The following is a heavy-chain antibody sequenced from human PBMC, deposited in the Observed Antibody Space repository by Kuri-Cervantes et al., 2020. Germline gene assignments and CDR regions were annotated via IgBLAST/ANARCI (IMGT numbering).Heavy chain of an antibody. Sequence: ASVKVSCKVSGYTLTELSMHWVRQAPGKGLEWMGGFDPEDGETIYAQKFQGRVTMTEDTSTDTAYMELSSLRSEDTAVYYCATGLAVGQPLYYFDYWGQGTLVTVSS. CDR1: GYTLTELS. D-gene: IGHD2-21*01. V-gene: IGHV1-24*01. J-gene: IGHJ4*02. CDR3: ATGLAVGQPLYYFDY. CDR2: FDPEDGET.